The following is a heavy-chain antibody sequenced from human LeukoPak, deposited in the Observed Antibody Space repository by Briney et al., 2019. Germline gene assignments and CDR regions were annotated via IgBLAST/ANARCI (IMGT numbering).Heavy chain of an antibody. CDR1: GGSFSGYY. V-gene: IGHV4-34*01. D-gene: IGHD4-17*01. CDR3: ARGGPHGDYVGDY. CDR2: INHSGRT. Sequence: SETLSLTCAVYGGSFSGYYWSWIRQPPGKGLEWIGEINHSGRTNYNPSLKSRVTISVDTSKNQFSLKLSSVTAADTAVYYCARGGPHGDYVGDYWGQGTLVTVSS. J-gene: IGHJ4*02.